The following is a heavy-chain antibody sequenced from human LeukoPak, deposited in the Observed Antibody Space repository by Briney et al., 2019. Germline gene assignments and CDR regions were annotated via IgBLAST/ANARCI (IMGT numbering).Heavy chain of an antibody. Sequence: GGSLRLSCVASGFSFSDSGVHWVRQASGKGLEWVGRIRSKANNYATAYGTSVKDRFTFSREDSKNTAYLQMNSLRAEDTAVYYCARDFEYSYGQIDYWGQGTLVTVSS. CDR2: IRSKANNYAT. J-gene: IGHJ4*02. CDR3: ARDFEYSYGQIDY. D-gene: IGHD5-18*01. CDR1: GFSFSDSG. V-gene: IGHV3-73*01.